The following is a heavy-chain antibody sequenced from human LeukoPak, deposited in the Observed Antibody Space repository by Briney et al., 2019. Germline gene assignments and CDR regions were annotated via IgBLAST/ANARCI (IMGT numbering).Heavy chain of an antibody. CDR3: AREKRKGIAVAGTGRYDY. CDR2: VSYDGTNK. CDR1: GFTFSSYG. V-gene: IGHV3-30*03. Sequence: GGSLRLSCVAPGFTFSSYGMHWVRQVPGKGLEWVAIVSYDGTNKYYSEPVKGRFTISRDNAKNSLYLQMNSLRAEDTAVYYCAREKRKGIAVAGTGRYDYWGQGTLVTVSS. D-gene: IGHD6-19*01. J-gene: IGHJ4*02.